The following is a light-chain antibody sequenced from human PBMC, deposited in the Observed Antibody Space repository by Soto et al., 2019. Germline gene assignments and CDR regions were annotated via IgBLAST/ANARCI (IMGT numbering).Light chain of an antibody. CDR2: AAS. Sequence: IGLTPPPFPLALYTEAHKTRSCRASESVGSTYVAWYQQKPGQAPRLLIYAASTRATGISDRFSGSGSGTDFTLVISRLEPDDFAVYYCQQNGRSVGQGTRLEIK. V-gene: IGKV3-20*01. CDR3: QQNGRS. CDR1: ESVGSTY. J-gene: IGKJ5*01.